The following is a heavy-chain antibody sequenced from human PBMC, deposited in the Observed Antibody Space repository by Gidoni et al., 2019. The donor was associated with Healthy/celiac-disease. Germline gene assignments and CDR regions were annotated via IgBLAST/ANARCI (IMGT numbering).Heavy chain of an antibody. V-gene: IGHV3-74*01. CDR1: GFTFRSYW. CDR2: INSDGSST. CDR3: ARDGGEMATASFDY. D-gene: IGHD5-18*01. J-gene: IGHJ4*02. Sequence: EVQLVESGGGLVQPGGSLRLSCAASGFTFRSYWMHWVRQAPGKGLVWVSRINSDGSSTSYADSVKGRFTISRDNAKNTLYLQMNSLRAEDTAVYYCARDGGEMATASFDYWGQGTLVTVSS.